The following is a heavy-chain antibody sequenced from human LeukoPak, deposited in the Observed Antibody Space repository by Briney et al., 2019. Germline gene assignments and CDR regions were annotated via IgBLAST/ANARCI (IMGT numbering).Heavy chain of an antibody. V-gene: IGHV3-30*18. Sequence: GGSLRLSCAASGFTFSSYGMHWVRQAPGKGLELVAVISYDGSNTYYADSVKGRFTISRDNSKNMLYLQMNSLSAEDTAVYYCAKPYYYGSRSYMDCWGQGTLVTVSS. D-gene: IGHD3-10*01. CDR3: AKPYYYGSRSYMDC. CDR1: GFTFSSYG. CDR2: ISYDGSNT. J-gene: IGHJ4*02.